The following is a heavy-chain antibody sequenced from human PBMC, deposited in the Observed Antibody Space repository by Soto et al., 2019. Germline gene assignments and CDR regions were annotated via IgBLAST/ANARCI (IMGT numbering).Heavy chain of an antibody. J-gene: IGHJ6*02. CDR3: AREMTPVSHHYFYYGMYV. CDR2: IYHSGST. V-gene: IGHV4-30-2*01. Sequence: PSETLSLTCAVSGGSISSGGYSWSWIRQPPGKGLEWIGYIYHSGSTYYNPSLKSRVTISVDRSKNQFSLKLSSVTAADTAVYYCAREMTPVSHHYFYYGMYVWSQGTTVTVSS. D-gene: IGHD4-17*01. CDR1: GGSISSGGYS.